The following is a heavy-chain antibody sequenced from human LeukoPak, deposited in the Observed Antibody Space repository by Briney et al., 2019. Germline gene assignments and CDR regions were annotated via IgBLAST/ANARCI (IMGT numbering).Heavy chain of an antibody. V-gene: IGHV3-30*03. CDR1: GFTFSSYG. CDR3: ARGDIVVVPAALDY. Sequence: PGGSLRLSCAASGFTFSSYGMHWVRQAPGKGLEWVAVISYDGSNKYYADSVKGRFTISRDNSKNTLYLQMNSLRAEDTAVYYCARGDIVVVPAALDYWGQGTLVTVSS. J-gene: IGHJ4*02. D-gene: IGHD2-2*01. CDR2: ISYDGSNK.